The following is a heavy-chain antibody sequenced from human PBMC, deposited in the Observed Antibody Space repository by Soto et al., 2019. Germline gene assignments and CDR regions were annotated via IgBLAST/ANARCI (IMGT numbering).Heavy chain of an antibody. CDR2: ISYDGSNK. V-gene: IGHV3-30-3*01. CDR1: GFTFSSYA. D-gene: IGHD4-4*01. Sequence: PGGSLRLSCAASGFTFSSYAMHWVRQAPGKGLEWVAVISYDGSNKYYADSAKGRFTISRDNSKNTLYLQMNSLRAEDTAVYYCARPLWRNDYNWGYFDLWGRGTPVTVSS. J-gene: IGHJ2*01. CDR3: ARPLWRNDYNWGYFDL.